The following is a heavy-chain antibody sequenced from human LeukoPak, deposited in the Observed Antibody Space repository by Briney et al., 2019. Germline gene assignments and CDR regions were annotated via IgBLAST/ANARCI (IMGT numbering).Heavy chain of an antibody. CDR2: ISSRSVYI. D-gene: IGHD1-26*01. CDR1: GFTFSDYS. Sequence: SGGSLRLSCAASGFTFSDYSVNWVRQAPGKGLEWVSSISSRSVYIYYADSVRGRFTISRDNAKDSLYLQMDSLRAEDTAVYYCARDRSGSYPYYFDYWGQGGLVTVSS. J-gene: IGHJ4*02. V-gene: IGHV3-21*01. CDR3: ARDRSGSYPYYFDY.